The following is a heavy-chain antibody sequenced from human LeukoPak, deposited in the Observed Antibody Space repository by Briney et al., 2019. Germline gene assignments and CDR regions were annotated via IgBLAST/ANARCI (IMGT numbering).Heavy chain of an antibody. V-gene: IGHV3-30*18. Sequence: QPGRSLRLSCVAPGFTFSSYGMHWVRQAPGKGLEWVAVISYDGSNKYYADSVKGRFTISRDNSKNTLYLQMNSLRAEDTAVYYCAKTARDTRKNWFDPWGQGTLVTVSS. D-gene: IGHD5-24*01. CDR3: AKTARDTRKNWFDP. CDR1: GFTFSSYG. J-gene: IGHJ5*02. CDR2: ISYDGSNK.